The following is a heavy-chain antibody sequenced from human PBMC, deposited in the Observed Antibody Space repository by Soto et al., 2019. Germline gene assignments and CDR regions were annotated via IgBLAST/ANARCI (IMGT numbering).Heavy chain of an antibody. CDR3: AQDAEYFQY. CDR1: GGSIIDYY. V-gene: IGHV4-59*08. J-gene: IGHJ1*01. Sequence: PSETLSLTCTVSGGSIIDYYWSWIRQPPGKGLEWIGYIYYTGSTNYNPSLKSRVTISLDSSKNHFFLKLSSVTAADTAVYYCAQDAEYFQYWGQGTLVTVSS. CDR2: IYYTGST.